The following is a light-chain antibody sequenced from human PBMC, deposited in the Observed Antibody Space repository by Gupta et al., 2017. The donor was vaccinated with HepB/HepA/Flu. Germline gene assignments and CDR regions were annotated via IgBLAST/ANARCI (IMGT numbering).Light chain of an antibody. CDR2: EVS. Sequence: SALTQPASVSGSPGQSITIPCTGTSSDVGSYNLVSWYQQHPGKAPKLMIYEVSKRPSGVSNRFSGSKSGNTASLTISGLQAEDEADYYCCSYAGSSTYVVFGGGTKLTVL. CDR1: SSDVGSYNL. CDR3: CSYAGSSTYVV. V-gene: IGLV2-23*02. J-gene: IGLJ2*01.